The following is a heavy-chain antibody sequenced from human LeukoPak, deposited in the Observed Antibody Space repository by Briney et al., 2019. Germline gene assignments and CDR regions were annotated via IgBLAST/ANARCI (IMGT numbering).Heavy chain of an antibody. CDR2: VSPYNGNT. CDR3: ARNGRVRRVVKDLFEY. D-gene: IGHD3-10*01. CDR1: GYTFTDYD. V-gene: IGHV1-18*01. J-gene: IGHJ4*02. Sequence: ASVRVSCKTSGYTFTDYDITWVRQAPGQGVEWMGRVSPYNGNTYYSQRFQDRVTITKDTSTGNAYMDLRNLRTDDTAMYYCARNGRVRRVVKDLFEYWGQGTLVAVSS.